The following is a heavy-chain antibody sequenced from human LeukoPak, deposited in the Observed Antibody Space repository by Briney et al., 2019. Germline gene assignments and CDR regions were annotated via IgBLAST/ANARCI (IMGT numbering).Heavy chain of an antibody. J-gene: IGHJ4*02. CDR3: ARVPVESHYYDSSGHFDY. CDR1: GFTFSSSW. Sequence: PGGSLRLSCAASGFTFSSSWMTWVRQAPGKGLEWVSYISSSGSTIYYADSVKGRFTISRDNAKNSLYLQMNSLRAEDTAVYYCARVPVESHYYDSSGHFDYWGQGTLVTVSS. D-gene: IGHD3-22*01. V-gene: IGHV3-48*04. CDR2: ISSSGSTI.